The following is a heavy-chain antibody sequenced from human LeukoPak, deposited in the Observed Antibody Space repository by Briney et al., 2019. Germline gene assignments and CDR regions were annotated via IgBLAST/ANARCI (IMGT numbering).Heavy chain of an antibody. CDR1: GGSXXNYY. CDR2: IYYSGST. D-gene: IGHD3-10*01. V-gene: IGHV4-59*01. J-gene: IGHJ6*03. CDR3: ARDVPRGTGYMDV. Sequence: TXTXXGGSXXNYYWNWIRQPPGKGLEWIGYIYYSGSTSSNPSLKSRVTISVDTSKNQFSLRLKYVTAADTAVYYCARDVPRGTGYMDVWGKGTTVTVSS.